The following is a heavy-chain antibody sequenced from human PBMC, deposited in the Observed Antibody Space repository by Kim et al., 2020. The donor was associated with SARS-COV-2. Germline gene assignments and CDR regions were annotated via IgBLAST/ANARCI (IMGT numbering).Heavy chain of an antibody. CDR1: GGSFSGYY. CDR3: ARGPYDFWSGYYGRGRGF. CDR2: INHSGST. J-gene: IGHJ5*01. Sequence: SETLSLTCAVYGGSFSGYYWSWIRQPPGKGLEWIGEINHSGSTNYNPSLKSRVTISVDTSKNQFSLKLSSVTAADTAVYYCARGPYDFWSGYYGRGRGF. V-gene: IGHV4-34*01. D-gene: IGHD3-3*01.